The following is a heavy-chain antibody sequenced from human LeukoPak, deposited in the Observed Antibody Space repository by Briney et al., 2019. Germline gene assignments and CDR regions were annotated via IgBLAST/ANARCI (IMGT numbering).Heavy chain of an antibody. Sequence: SETLSLTCIVSGASTTRLYWSWVRQPPGHGPECIGYKYVTTSANNNPSLKGRATISIDTSKNQFSLKLTSVTAADTAIYYCARWYYYGSGTYGFDVWGQGTMVTVSS. V-gene: IGHV4-4*08. D-gene: IGHD3-10*01. CDR3: ARWYYYGSGTYGFDV. CDR1: GASTTRLY. J-gene: IGHJ3*01. CDR2: KYVTTSA.